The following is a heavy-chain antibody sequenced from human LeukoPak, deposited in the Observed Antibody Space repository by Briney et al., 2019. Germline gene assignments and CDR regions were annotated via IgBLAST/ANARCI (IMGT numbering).Heavy chain of an antibody. J-gene: IGHJ5*02. CDR2: MNPHSGNA. CDR3: ARIPQRVPHNWFDL. V-gene: IGHV1-8*01. D-gene: IGHD2-2*01. Sequence: ASVKVSCKASGYTFTSYDINWVRQAAGQGLEWMGWMNPHSGNAGYAQKFQGRVTMTRDTSISTAYMELSSLRSDDTAVYYCARIPQRVPHNWFDLWGQGTLVTVSS. CDR1: GYTFTSYD.